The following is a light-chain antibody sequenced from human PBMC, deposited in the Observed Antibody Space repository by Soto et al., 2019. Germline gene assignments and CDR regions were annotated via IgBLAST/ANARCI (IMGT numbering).Light chain of an antibody. CDR1: QSISSC. CDR3: QQYNSYPLT. CDR2: SAS. V-gene: IGKV1-5*01. J-gene: IGKJ4*01. Sequence: EIGMTQSPSTLSASVGERVTISCRASQSISSCLAWYQQKPGKAPNLLIYSASSRASGIPSRFSGTGSGTEFTLTISSLQPDDFALYYCQQYNSYPLTFGGGTKV.